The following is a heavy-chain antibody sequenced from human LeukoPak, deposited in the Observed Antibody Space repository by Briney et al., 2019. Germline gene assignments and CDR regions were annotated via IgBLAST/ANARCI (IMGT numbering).Heavy chain of an antibody. J-gene: IGHJ4*02. V-gene: IGHV3-74*01. CDR3: ASQTYCSGGSCSQFDY. CDR1: GFTFSSYW. Sequence: GGSLRLSCAASGFTFSSYWMHWVRQAPGKGLVWVSRIKSDGSTTTYADSVKGRFTISRDNAKNTLYLQMNSLRAEDTAVYYCASQTYCSGGSCSQFDYWGQGTLVTVSS. CDR2: IKSDGSTT. D-gene: IGHD2-15*01.